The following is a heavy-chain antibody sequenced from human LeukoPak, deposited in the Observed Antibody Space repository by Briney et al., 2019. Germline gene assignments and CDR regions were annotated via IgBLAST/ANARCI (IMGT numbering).Heavy chain of an antibody. D-gene: IGHD3-22*01. V-gene: IGHV3-23*01. CDR1: GFTFSSYA. J-gene: IGHJ4*02. CDR2: ISGSGGST. CDR3: ARVHYDSSGYYPFDY. Sequence: GGSLRLSCAASGFTFSSYAMSWVRQAPGKGLEWVSAISGSGGSTYYADSVKGRFTISRDNAKNSLYLQMNSLRAEDTALYHCARVHYDSSGYYPFDYWGQGTLVTVSS.